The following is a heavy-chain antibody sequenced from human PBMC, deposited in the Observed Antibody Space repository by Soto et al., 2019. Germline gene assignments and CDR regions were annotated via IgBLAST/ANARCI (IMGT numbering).Heavy chain of an antibody. J-gene: IGHJ5*02. CDR3: AIVSFDHFVHWFDP. CDR1: GDSVSSKTAA. Sequence: PSQTLSLTCAISGDSVSSKTAAWNWIRQSPSRGLEWLGRTYFRSRWYNDYAISVKSRITINPDTSKNRFSLLLNSVTPEDTAVYYCAIVSFDHFVHWFDPWCQGTLVTVSS. D-gene: IGHD3-9*01. CDR2: TYFRSRWYN. V-gene: IGHV6-1*01.